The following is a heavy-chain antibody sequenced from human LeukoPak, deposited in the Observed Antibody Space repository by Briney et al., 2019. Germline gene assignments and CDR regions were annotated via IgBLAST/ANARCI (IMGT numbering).Heavy chain of an antibody. D-gene: IGHD2-15*01. CDR3: AGAPGYCSGGSCYRHSTLFDY. CDR2: IIPILGIA. J-gene: IGHJ4*02. CDR1: GGTFSSYA. V-gene: IGHV1-69*04. Sequence: SVKVSCKASGGTFSSYAISWVRQAPGQGLEWMGRIIPILGIANYAQKFQGRVTITADKSTSTAYMELSSLRSEDTAVYYCAGAPGYCSGGSCYRHSTLFDYWGQGTLVTVSS.